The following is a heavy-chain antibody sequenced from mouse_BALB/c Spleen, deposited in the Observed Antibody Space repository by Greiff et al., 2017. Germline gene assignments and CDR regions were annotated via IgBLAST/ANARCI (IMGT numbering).Heavy chain of an antibody. J-gene: IGHJ3*01. CDR3: ARRFAY. CDR1: GFTFSSYT. V-gene: IGHV5-9*03. Sequence: EVKVEESGGGLVKPGGSLKLSCAASGFTFSSYTMSWVRQTPEKRLEWVATISSGGGNTYYPDSVKGRFTISRDNAKNNLYLQMSSLRSEDTALYYCARRFAYWGQGTLVTVSA. CDR2: ISSGGGNT.